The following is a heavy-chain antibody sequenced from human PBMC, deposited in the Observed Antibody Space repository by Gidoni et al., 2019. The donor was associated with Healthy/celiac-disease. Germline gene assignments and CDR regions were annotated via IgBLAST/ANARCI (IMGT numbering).Heavy chain of an antibody. V-gene: IGHV4-34*01. J-gene: IGHJ6*02. Sequence: QVQLQQWGAGLLQPSETLSLTCAVYGGSFIVYYWSWIRQPPGKGLEWIGEINHSGSTNYNPSLKSRVTISVDTSKNQFSLKLSSVTAADTAVYYCARGDTGDILTFYYYYGMDVWGQGTTVTVSS. CDR1: GGSFIVYY. D-gene: IGHD3-9*01. CDR2: INHSGST. CDR3: ARGDTGDILTFYYYYGMDV.